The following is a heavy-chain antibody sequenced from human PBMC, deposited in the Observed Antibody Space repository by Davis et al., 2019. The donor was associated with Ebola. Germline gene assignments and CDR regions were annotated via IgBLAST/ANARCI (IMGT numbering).Heavy chain of an antibody. V-gene: IGHV4-59*01. D-gene: IGHD3-10*01. CDR3: ARDYLGSLDF. CDR2: AFNSGTV. J-gene: IGHJ4*02. CDR1: GGSISDSQ. Sequence: MPSETLSLTCSVSGGSISDSQWAWVRQPPGKGLEYMGHAFNSGTVVYNSALKSRVTISLDRSNNQFSLKLRSVTTADTAVYFCARDYLGSLDFWGQGTLVTVPS.